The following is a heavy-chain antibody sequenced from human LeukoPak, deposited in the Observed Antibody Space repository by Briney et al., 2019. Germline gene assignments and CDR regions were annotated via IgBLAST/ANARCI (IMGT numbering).Heavy chain of an antibody. V-gene: IGHV3-23*01. D-gene: IGHD3-16*01. Sequence: PGGSLRLSCAASGFTFRDVGMSWVRQAPGKGLEWVSVISRSGGRTYYSKSVEGRFTISRDNSKSIVYLQMNSLRPEPTAIYYCVKDAYDDDFVWAILQYWGQGTPVSVSS. CDR2: ISRSGGRT. J-gene: IGHJ4*02. CDR1: GFTFRDVG. CDR3: VKDAYDDDFVWAILQY.